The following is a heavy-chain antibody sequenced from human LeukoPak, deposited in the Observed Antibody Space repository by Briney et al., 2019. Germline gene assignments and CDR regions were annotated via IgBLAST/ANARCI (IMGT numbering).Heavy chain of an antibody. V-gene: IGHV4-59*01. D-gene: IGHD6-19*01. Sequence: PSETPSLTCTVSGGSINTYFWSWIRQPPGKGLEWIGYIYYSGSTNYNPSLKSRVTISVDTSKNQFSLKLSSVTAADTAVYYCARGVTGGWYGDFQHWGQGTLVTVSS. CDR1: GGSINTYF. CDR3: ARGVTGGWYGDFQH. J-gene: IGHJ1*01. CDR2: IYYSGST.